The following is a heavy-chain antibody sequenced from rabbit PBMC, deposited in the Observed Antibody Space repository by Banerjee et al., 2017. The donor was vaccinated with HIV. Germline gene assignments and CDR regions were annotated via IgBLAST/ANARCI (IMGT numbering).Heavy chain of an antibody. D-gene: IGHD4-1*01. Sequence: QEQLKETGGGLVQPGESLTLSCKASGFTISSYHTGWVRQAPGKGLEWIGYIDPVFDSTYYANWVNGRFTISKTSSTTVTLQMTSLTAADTATYFCARDLAGVIGWNFNLWGPGTLVTVS. CDR3: ARDLAGVIGWNFNL. CDR2: IDPVFDST. V-gene: IGHV1S39*01. J-gene: IGHJ4*01. CDR1: GFTISSYHT.